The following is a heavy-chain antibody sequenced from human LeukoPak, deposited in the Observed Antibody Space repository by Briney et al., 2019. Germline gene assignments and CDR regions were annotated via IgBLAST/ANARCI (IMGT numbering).Heavy chain of an antibody. V-gene: IGHV3-21*01. CDR3: ARVYYYDNTGYYRHFDY. Sequence: GGSLRLSCAASGFTFSSFTMNWVRQAPGKGLEWVSTISSRSDYIYYADSVKGRFTISRDNAENSLYLQMNSLRAEDTAVYYCARVYYYDNTGYYRHFDYWGQGTLVTVSS. CDR2: ISSRSDYI. J-gene: IGHJ4*02. CDR1: GFTFSSFT. D-gene: IGHD3-22*01.